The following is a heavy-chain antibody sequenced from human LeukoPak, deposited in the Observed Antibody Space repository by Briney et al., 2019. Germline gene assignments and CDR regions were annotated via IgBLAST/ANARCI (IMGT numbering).Heavy chain of an antibody. CDR1: GFTFSSYG. J-gene: IGHJ4*02. CDR3: AKAAIYDSSSYYLDY. D-gene: IGHD3-22*01. Sequence: QSGGSLRLSCAASGFTFSSYGMHWVRQAPGKGLEWVAVISYDGSNKYYADSVKGRFTISRDNSKNTLYLQMNSLRAEDTAVYYCAKAAIYDSSSYYLDYWGQGTLVTVSS. CDR2: ISYDGSNK. V-gene: IGHV3-30*18.